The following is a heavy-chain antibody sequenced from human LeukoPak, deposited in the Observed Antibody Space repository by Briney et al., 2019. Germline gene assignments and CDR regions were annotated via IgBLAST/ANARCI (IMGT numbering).Heavy chain of an antibody. CDR1: GFTFSAYG. V-gene: IGHV3-64*01. Sequence: PGGSLRLSCAASGFTFSAYGMHWVRQAPGKGLEYVSAISSNGGSTYYANSVKGRFTISRDNSKNTLYLQMGSLRAEDMAVYYCARKSRGMFQLPHGMDVWGEGTTVTVSS. D-gene: IGHD2-2*01. CDR2: ISSNGGST. CDR3: ARKSRGMFQLPHGMDV. J-gene: IGHJ6*04.